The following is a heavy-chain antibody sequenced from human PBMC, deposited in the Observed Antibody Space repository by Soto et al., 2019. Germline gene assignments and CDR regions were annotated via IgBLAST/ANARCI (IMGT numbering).Heavy chain of an antibody. D-gene: IGHD3-9*01. Sequence: ASVKVSCKASGYTFTSYGISWVRQAPGQGLEWMGWISAYNGNTNYAQKLQGRVTMTTDTSTSTAYMELRSLRSDDTAVYYCARDVLRYFDWLFRPFDYWGQGTLVTVSS. V-gene: IGHV1-18*01. J-gene: IGHJ4*02. CDR1: GYTFTSYG. CDR2: ISAYNGNT. CDR3: ARDVLRYFDWLFRPFDY.